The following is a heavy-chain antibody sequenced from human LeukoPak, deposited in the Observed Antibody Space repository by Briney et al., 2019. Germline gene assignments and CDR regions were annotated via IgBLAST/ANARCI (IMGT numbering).Heavy chain of an antibody. J-gene: IGHJ3*02. V-gene: IGHV4-4*07. CDR1: GGSISSYY. CDR3: ARGDIAAAGLRAFDI. D-gene: IGHD6-13*01. CDR2: IYTSGST. Sequence: SETLSLTCTVSGGSISSYYWSWIRQPAGKGLEWIGRIYTSGSTNYNPSLKSRVTMSVDTSKNQFSLKLSSVTAADTAVYYCARGDIAAAGLRAFDIWGQGTMVTVSS.